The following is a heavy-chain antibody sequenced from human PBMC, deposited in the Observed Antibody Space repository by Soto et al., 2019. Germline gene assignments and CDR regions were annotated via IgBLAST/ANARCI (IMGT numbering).Heavy chain of an antibody. J-gene: IGHJ4*02. Sequence: QLQLQESGPGLVKPSETLSLTCTVSGGSISSSSYYWGWIRQPPGKGLKWIGSIYYSGSTYYNPSLKSRVTISVDTSKNQFSLKLSSVTAADTAVYYCARHVAGYSSGLDYWGQGTLVTVSS. CDR3: ARHVAGYSSGLDY. CDR2: IYYSGST. D-gene: IGHD6-19*01. V-gene: IGHV4-39*01. CDR1: GGSISSSSYY.